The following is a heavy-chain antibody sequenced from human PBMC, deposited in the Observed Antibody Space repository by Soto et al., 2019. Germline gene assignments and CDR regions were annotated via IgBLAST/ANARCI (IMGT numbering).Heavy chain of an antibody. V-gene: IGHV3-33*01. CDR1: GFTFSSYG. J-gene: IGHJ3*02. Sequence: GGSLRLSCAASGFTFSSYGMHWVRQAPGKGLEWVAVIWYDGSNKYYADSVKGRFTISRDNSKNTLYLQMNSLRAEDTAVYYCARAGGDSDAFDIWGQGTMVTVSS. CDR3: ARAGGDSDAFDI. CDR2: IWYDGSNK. D-gene: IGHD2-21*01.